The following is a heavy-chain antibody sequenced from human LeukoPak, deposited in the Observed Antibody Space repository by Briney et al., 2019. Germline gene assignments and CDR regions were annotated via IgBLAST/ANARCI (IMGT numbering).Heavy chain of an antibody. J-gene: IGHJ3*02. CDR3: ASPRAVAGYDAFDI. Sequence: GGSLRLSCAASGFTFSSYAMSWVRQAPGKGLKWVSAISGSGGKTYYADSVKGRFTISRDNSKNTLYLQMNSLRAEDTAVYYCASPRAVAGYDAFDIWGQGTMVTVSS. CDR2: ISGSGGKT. V-gene: IGHV3-23*01. CDR1: GFTFSSYA. D-gene: IGHD6-19*01.